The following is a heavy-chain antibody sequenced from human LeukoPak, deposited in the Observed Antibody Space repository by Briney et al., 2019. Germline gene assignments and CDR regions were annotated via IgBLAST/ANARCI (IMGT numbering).Heavy chain of an antibody. CDR3: ARSYSSGYPFLFDY. V-gene: IGHV4-4*07. CDR2: FYNSGNT. Sequence: SETLSLTCTVSGVSISDYYWSWIRQPAGKGLEWIGRFYNSGNTNYNPSLKSRVTISVDTSKNQFSLKLSSVTAADTAVYYCARSYSSGYPFLFDYWGQGTLVTVSS. J-gene: IGHJ4*02. D-gene: IGHD3-22*01. CDR1: GVSISDYY.